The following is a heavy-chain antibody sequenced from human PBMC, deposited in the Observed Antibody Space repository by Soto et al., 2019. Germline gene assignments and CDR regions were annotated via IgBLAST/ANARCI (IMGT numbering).Heavy chain of an antibody. J-gene: IGHJ6*02. CDR1: GGTFSSYA. D-gene: IGHD3-3*01. CDR2: IIPIFGTA. CDR3: ARDIAYYDFWSGYSKYYYYGMDV. Sequence: SVKVSCKASGGTFSSYAISWVRQAPGQGLEWMGGIIPIFGTANYAQKFQGRVTITADKSTSTAYMELSSLRSEDTAVYYCARDIAYYDFWSGYSKYYYYGMDVWGQGTTVTVSS. V-gene: IGHV1-69*06.